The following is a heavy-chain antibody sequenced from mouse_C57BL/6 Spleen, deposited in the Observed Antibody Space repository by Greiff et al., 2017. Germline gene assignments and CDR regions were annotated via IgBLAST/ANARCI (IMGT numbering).Heavy chain of an antibody. CDR1: GFTFSDYY. D-gene: IGHD1-1*01. V-gene: IGHV5-16*01. CDR2: INSDGSST. Sequence: EVQLVESEGGLVQPGSSMKLSCTASGFTFSDYYMAWVRQVPEKGLEWVANINSDGSSTYYLDSLKSRFIISRDTSENILYLQMSSLKSEDTATYYSEREALITTERAMDYWGQGTSVTVSS. J-gene: IGHJ4*01. CDR3: EREALITTERAMDY.